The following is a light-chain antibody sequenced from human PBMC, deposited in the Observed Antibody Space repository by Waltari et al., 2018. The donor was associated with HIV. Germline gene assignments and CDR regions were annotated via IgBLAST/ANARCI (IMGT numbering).Light chain of an antibody. Sequence: HSALTQPASVSGYPGQAITISCTGTSSDIGGYDYVSWYQQHPGKAPKLMIYEVSKRPSGVPDRFSGSKSGNTASLTVSGLQAEDEADYYCSSFAGTNNLVFGGGTKLTVL. CDR2: EVS. V-gene: IGLV2-8*01. CDR3: SSFAGTNNLV. J-gene: IGLJ2*01. CDR1: SSDIGGYDY.